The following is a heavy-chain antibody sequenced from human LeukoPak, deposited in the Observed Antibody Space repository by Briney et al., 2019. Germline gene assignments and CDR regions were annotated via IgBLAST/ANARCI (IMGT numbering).Heavy chain of an antibody. J-gene: IGHJ4*02. CDR1: GGSISSNSYY. V-gene: IGHV4-39*07. D-gene: IGHD4-17*01. Sequence: PSETLSLTCTVSGGSISSNSYYWGWIRQPLGKELEWIGSIYYSGSTYYNPSLKSRVTISVDTSKNQFSLKSSSVTAADTAVYYCARVARLYGDPSYFDYWGQGTLVTVSS. CDR2: IYYSGST. CDR3: ARVARLYGDPSYFDY.